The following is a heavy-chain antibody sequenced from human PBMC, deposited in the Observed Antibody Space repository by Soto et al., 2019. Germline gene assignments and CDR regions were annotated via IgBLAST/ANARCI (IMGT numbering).Heavy chain of an antibody. V-gene: IGHV1-3*01. CDR3: ARAPLWGGSGSFYIQHYDS. D-gene: IGHD3-10*01. Sequence: ASVKVSCKSSGNSFVTYAIHWVRQAPGQRLQWMGWINVGSGNTKYAQDFQGRVTFTRDTAATTTFMELSSLRSEDAAVYYCARAPLWGGSGSFYIQHYDSWGQGTLVTVSS. CDR2: INVGSGNT. CDR1: GNSFVTYA. J-gene: IGHJ4*02.